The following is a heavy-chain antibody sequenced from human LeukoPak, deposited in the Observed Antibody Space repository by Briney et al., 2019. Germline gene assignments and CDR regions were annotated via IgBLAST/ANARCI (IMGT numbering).Heavy chain of an antibody. CDR3: ASVGRAAAGTAAFDY. CDR2: INHSGST. CDR1: GGSFSGYY. V-gene: IGHV4-34*01. J-gene: IGHJ4*02. Sequence: KPSETLSLTCAVYGGSFSGYYWSWIRQPPGKGLEWIGEINHSGSTNYNPSLKSRVTISVDTSKNQFSLKLSSVTAADTAVYYCASVGRAAAGTAAFDYWGQGTLVTVSS. D-gene: IGHD6-13*01.